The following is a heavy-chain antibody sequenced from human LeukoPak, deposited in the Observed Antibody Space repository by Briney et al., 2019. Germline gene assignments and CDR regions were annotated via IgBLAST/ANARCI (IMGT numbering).Heavy chain of an antibody. D-gene: IGHD1-26*01. CDR1: GGSVSSGSYY. J-gene: IGHJ3*01. Sequence: SETLSLTCTVSGGSVSSGSYYWSWVRQPPGKGLEWIGYIYYSGSTNYNPSLKSRVTISVDTSKNQFSLKLSSVTAADTAVYCCASSYSGTWGQGTMVTVSS. CDR3: ASSYSGT. V-gene: IGHV4-61*01. CDR2: IYYSGST.